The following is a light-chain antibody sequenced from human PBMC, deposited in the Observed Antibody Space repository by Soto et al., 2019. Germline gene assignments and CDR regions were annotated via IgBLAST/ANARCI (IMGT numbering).Light chain of an antibody. CDR1: QSINNW. J-gene: IGKJ4*01. CDR2: DAS. Sequence: DIQMTQSPSTLSASVGDRVTITCRASQSINNWLASYQQKPGKAPKFLIYDASNMESGVPSRFSVSASGTEFTPAISSLQPDDVATSDCQQYYNYPLTFGGWTKVDI. V-gene: IGKV1-5*01. CDR3: QQYYNYPLT.